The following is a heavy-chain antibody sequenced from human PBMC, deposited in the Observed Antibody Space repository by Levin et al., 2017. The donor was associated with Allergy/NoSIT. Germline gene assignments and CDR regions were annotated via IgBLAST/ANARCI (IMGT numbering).Heavy chain of an antibody. D-gene: IGHD6-19*01. CDR2: ISYDGSNK. V-gene: IGHV3-30-3*01. J-gene: IGHJ6*03. CDR1: GFTFSSYA. Sequence: GGSLRLSCAASGFTFSSYAMHWVRQAPGKGLEWVAVISYDGSNKYYADSVKGRFTISRDNSKNTLYLQMNSLRAEDTAVYYCAREYSSFGNRDYYMDVWGKGSTVTVSS. CDR3: AREYSSFGNRDYYMDV.